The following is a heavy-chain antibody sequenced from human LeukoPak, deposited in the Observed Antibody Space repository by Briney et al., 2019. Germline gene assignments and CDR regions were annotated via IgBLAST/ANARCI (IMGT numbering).Heavy chain of an antibody. CDR1: GGTFSSYS. D-gene: IGHD6-13*01. CDR3: ARDVRGAAQFSDAFHI. CDR2: IIPIFGTA. J-gene: IGHJ3*02. Sequence: ASVKVSCKASGGTFSSYSISWVRQAPGQGLEWMGGIIPIFGTANYAQKFQGRVTITADKSTSTAYMDLSSLRSEDTAVYYCARDVRGAAQFSDAFHIWGQGTMVTVSS. V-gene: IGHV1-69*06.